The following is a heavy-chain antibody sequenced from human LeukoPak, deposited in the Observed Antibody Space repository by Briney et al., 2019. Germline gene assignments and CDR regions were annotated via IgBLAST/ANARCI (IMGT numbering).Heavy chain of an antibody. Sequence: ASVKVSCKASGGTFSSYAISWVRQAPGQGLEWMGRIIPILGIANYAQKFQGRVTITADKSTSTAYMELSSLRSEDTAVYYCASGYCSSTSCSPGDYWGQGTLVTVSS. V-gene: IGHV1-69*04. CDR2: IIPILGIA. J-gene: IGHJ4*01. D-gene: IGHD2-2*03. CDR1: GGTFSSYA. CDR3: ASGYCSSTSCSPGDY.